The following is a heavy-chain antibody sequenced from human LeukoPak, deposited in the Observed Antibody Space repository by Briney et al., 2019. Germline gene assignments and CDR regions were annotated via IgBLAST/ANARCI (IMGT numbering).Heavy chain of an antibody. J-gene: IGHJ4*02. Sequence: GGSLRLSCAASGFTFSSYSMNWVRQAPGKGLEWVSSISSSSSYIYYADSVKGRFTISRDNAKNSLYLQMNSLRAEDTAVYYCARDRQQLFWYFDYWGQGTLVTVSS. CDR3: ARDRQQLFWYFDY. CDR2: ISSSSSYI. D-gene: IGHD6-13*01. V-gene: IGHV3-21*01. CDR1: GFTFSSYS.